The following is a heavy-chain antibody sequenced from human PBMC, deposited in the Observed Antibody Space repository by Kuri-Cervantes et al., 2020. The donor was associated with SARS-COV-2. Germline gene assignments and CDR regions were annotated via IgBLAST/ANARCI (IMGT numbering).Heavy chain of an antibody. CDR2: IYYSGST. CDR3: ARAHPSSSSPPFFDY. CDR1: GGSISSGDYY. D-gene: IGHD6-6*01. J-gene: IGHJ4*02. V-gene: IGHV4-30-4*08. Sequence: LRLSCTVSGGSISSGDYYWSWIRQPPGKGLEWIGYIYYSGSTYYNPSLKSRVTISVDTSKNQFSLKLSSVTAADTAVYYCARAHPSSSSPPFFDYWGQGTLVTVSS.